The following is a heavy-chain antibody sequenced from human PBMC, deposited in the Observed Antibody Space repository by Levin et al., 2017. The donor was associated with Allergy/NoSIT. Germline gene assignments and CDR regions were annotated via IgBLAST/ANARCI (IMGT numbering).Heavy chain of an antibody. CDR2: MYYSGST. D-gene: IGHD2-15*01. CDR3: ARRGRYCSGGSCWGWFDP. J-gene: IGHJ5*02. V-gene: IGHV4-39*01. Sequence: SQTLSLTCTVSGGSISTSYYWGWIRQPPGKGLEWIGSMYYSGSTYYNPSLKSRVTISGDTSKNQFSLRLSSVTAADTAVYYCARRGRYCSGGSCWGWFDPWGQGTLVTVSP. CDR1: GGSISTSYY.